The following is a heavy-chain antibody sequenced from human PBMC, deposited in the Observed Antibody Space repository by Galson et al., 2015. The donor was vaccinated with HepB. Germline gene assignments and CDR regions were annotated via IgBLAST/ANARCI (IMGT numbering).Heavy chain of an antibody. CDR2: INPSGGST. CDR1: GYTFTSYY. V-gene: IGHV1-46*01. Sequence: SVKVSCKASGYTFTSYYMHWVRQAPGQGLEWMGIINPSGGSTSYAQKFQGRVTMTTDTSTSTAYMELRSLRSDDTAVYYCARSKFRSGWYGNWFDPWGQGTLVTVSS. CDR3: ARSKFRSGWYGNWFDP. J-gene: IGHJ5*02. D-gene: IGHD6-19*01.